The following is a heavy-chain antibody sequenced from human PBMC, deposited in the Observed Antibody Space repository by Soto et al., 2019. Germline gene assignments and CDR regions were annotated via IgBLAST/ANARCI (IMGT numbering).Heavy chain of an antibody. V-gene: IGHV1-8*01. D-gene: IGHD2-2*01. J-gene: IGHJ5*02. CDR3: VRGGFLSHYHVIIGPATLGFDP. CDR1: GYTFTTYD. CDR2: MNPNRTNT. Sequence: QVQLMQSGAEVKKPGASVKVSCKASGYTFTTYDINWVRQAPGQGLEWMGWMNPNRTNTGYAEKFQGRVTMTRDTSISTAYMELSSLRYEDTAVYYCVRGGFLSHYHVIIGPATLGFDPWGQGNLVTVSS.